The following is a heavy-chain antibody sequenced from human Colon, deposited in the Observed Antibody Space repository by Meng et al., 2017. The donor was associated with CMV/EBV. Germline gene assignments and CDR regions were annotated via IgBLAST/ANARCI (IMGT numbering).Heavy chain of an antibody. D-gene: IGHD3-3*01. CDR3: GTFGGDFDY. Sequence: QVHRRQSGAEMREPGASVKVSCKASGYTFTGYWIHWVRQAPGQGLEWMGWINPYSGDTIYAQKFEVGVTMTRDASITTAYLELSSLKSDDTAVYYCGTFGGDFDYWGQGTLVTVSS. CDR2: INPYSGDT. CDR1: GYTFTGYW. V-gene: IGHV1-2*02. J-gene: IGHJ4*02.